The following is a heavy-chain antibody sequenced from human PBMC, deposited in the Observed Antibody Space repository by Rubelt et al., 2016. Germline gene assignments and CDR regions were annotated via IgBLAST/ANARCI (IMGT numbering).Heavy chain of an antibody. D-gene: IGHD2-2*01. CDR1: GYTFTSSY. Sequence: QVQLVQSGAEVKKPGASVKVSCKASGYTFTSSYMHWVRQAPGQGLEWMGIINPSGCSTSYAQKVQGRVTMTRETSTSTVDMELSSLRSEDTAVYYCARDVIVVVPAAPDAFDIWGQGTMVTVSS. CDR2: INPSGCST. V-gene: IGHV1-46*01. CDR3: ARDVIVVVPAAPDAFDI. J-gene: IGHJ3*02.